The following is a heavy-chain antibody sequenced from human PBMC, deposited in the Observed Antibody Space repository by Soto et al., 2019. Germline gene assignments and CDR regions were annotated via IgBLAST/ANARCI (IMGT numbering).Heavy chain of an antibody. CDR1: GYTFSSYG. Sequence: QVQLVQSGAEVKKPGASVKVSCKATGYTFSSYGISWVRQAPGQGLEWMGWISAYNGNTDYAQKVQGRVTMITDTSTSTAYMELRSLRSDDTAVYYCARDFASGTTHFDFWGQGTLVTVSS. J-gene: IGHJ4*02. D-gene: IGHD1-1*01. V-gene: IGHV1-18*04. CDR2: ISAYNGNT. CDR3: ARDFASGTTHFDF.